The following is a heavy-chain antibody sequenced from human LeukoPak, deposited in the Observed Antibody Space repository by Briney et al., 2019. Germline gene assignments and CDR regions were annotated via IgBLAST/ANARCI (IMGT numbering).Heavy chain of an antibody. CDR2: INPNSGGT. CDR1: EYTFTGYY. CDR3: ARGDILYYYDSSGWGAFDI. Sequence: ASVKVSCKASEYTFTGYYMHWVRQAPGQGLEWMGWINPNSGGTNYAQKFQGRVTMTRDTSISTAYMELSRLRSDDTAVYYCARGDILYYYDSSGWGAFDIWGQGTMVTVSS. V-gene: IGHV1-2*02. J-gene: IGHJ3*02. D-gene: IGHD3-22*01.